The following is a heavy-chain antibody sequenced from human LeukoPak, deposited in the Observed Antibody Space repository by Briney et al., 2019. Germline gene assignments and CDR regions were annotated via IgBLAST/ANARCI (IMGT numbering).Heavy chain of an antibody. V-gene: IGHV1-3*01. CDR3: ARDRVVITYYYYYYGMDV. J-gene: IGHJ6*02. CDR1: GYTFDNYA. CDR2: INAGNGNT. Sequence: GASVKVSCTTSGYTFDNYAINWVRQAPGQGLEWMGWINAGNGNTKYSQEFQGRVTITRDTSASTAYMELSSLRSEDSAVYYCARDRVVITYYYYYYGMDVWGQGTTVTVSS. D-gene: IGHD3-22*01.